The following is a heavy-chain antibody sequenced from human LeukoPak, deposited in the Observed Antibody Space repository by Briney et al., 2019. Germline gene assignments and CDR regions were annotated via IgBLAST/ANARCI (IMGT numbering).Heavy chain of an antibody. CDR2: IYSGGST. Sequence: PGGSLRLSCAASGFTVSSNYMSWVRQAPGKGLEWVSVIYSGGSTYYADSVKGRFTISRDNSKNTLYLQMNSLRAEDTAVYYCARPYYYVPYYYGMDVWGQGTTVTVSS. V-gene: IGHV3-53*01. J-gene: IGHJ6*02. CDR3: ARPYYYVPYYYGMDV. CDR1: GFTVSSNY. D-gene: IGHD3-10*02.